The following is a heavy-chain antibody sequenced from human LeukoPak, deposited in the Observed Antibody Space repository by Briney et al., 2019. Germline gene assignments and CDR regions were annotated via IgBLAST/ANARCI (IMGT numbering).Heavy chain of an antibody. CDR3: ASPRIAAAGIYGMDV. CDR1: GYTFTSYG. Sequence: ASVKVSCKASGYTFTSYGISWVRQAPGQGLEWMAWISAYNGNTNYAQKLQGRVTMTTDTFTSTAYMELRSLRSDDTAVYYCASPRIAAAGIYGMDVWGQGTTVTVSS. J-gene: IGHJ6*02. CDR2: ISAYNGNT. D-gene: IGHD6-13*01. V-gene: IGHV1-18*01.